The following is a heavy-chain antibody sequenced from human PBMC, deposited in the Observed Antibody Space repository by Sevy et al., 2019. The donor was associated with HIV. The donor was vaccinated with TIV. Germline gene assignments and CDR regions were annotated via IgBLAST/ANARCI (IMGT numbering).Heavy chain of an antibody. CDR2: VYYTGST. Sequence: SETLSLTCTVSGGSIGHYYWSWIRQPPGKGLEWIAYVYYTGSTNYNPSLKGRVTIALDTPKNQFSLNLSSQTAADTAVYYCVRQGGLVDYGMDVWGQGTTVTVSS. V-gene: IGHV4-59*01. J-gene: IGHJ6*02. CDR1: GGSIGHYY. CDR3: VRQGGLVDYGMDV. D-gene: IGHD1-26*01.